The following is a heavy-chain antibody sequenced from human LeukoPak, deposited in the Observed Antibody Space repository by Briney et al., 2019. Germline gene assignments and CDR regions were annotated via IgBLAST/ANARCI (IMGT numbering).Heavy chain of an antibody. CDR2: IIPIFGIA. CDR1: GGTFSSYA. Sequence: SVKVSCKASGGTFSSYAISWVRQAPGQGLEWMGRIIPIFGIANYAQKFQGRVTITADKSTSTAYMELSSLRSEDTAAYYCARRIGVAGMVWFDPWGQGTLVTVSS. D-gene: IGHD6-19*01. J-gene: IGHJ5*02. CDR3: ARRIGVAGMVWFDP. V-gene: IGHV1-69*04.